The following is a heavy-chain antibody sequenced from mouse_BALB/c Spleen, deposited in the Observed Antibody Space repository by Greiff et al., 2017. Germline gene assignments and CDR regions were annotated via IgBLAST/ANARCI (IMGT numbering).Heavy chain of an antibody. V-gene: IGHV3-6*02. CDR3: ARDYYGSSYGFAY. D-gene: IGHD1-1*01. CDR1: GDSITSGYY. J-gene: IGHJ3*01. Sequence: EVQVVESGPSLVKPSQTLSLTCSVTGDSITSGYYWNWIRQFPGNKLEWMGYISYDGSNNYNPSLKNRISITRDTSKNQFFLKLNSVTTEDTATYYCARDYYGSSYGFAYWGQGTLVTVSA. CDR2: ISYDGSN.